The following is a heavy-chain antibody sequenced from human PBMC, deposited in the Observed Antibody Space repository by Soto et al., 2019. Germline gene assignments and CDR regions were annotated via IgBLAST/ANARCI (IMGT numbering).Heavy chain of an antibody. V-gene: IGHV3-23*01. D-gene: IGHD6-19*01. Sequence: GALRLSCTASGFTFSNSAMTWVRQAPGKGLEWVSIISASGRSTYHAASVKGRFTISRDNSKDTLYLQMTRLRAEDTATYYCAKGGQWLDVYLESWGQGTQVTVSS. CDR2: ISASGRST. CDR1: GFTFSNSA. CDR3: AKGGQWLDVYLES. J-gene: IGHJ4*02.